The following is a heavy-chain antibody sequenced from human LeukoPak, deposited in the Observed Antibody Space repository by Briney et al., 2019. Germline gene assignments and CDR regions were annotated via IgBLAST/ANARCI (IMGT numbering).Heavy chain of an antibody. CDR2: INPKSGGT. J-gene: IGHJ5*02. CDR3: GRGNRSFDP. D-gene: IGHD1-14*01. CDR1: GYTFTAYA. Sequence: ASVRVSCKASGYTFTAYAIHWVRQAPGQGLEWMGRINPKSGGTNYAQKFQGRVTMTTDTSISTGYMELSGLTSDDTAVYYCGRGNRSFDPWGQGTLVIVSS. V-gene: IGHV1-2*02.